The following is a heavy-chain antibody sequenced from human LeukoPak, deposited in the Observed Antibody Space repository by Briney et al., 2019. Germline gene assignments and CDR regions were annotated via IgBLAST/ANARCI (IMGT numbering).Heavy chain of an antibody. J-gene: IGHJ4*02. CDR2: ISGSGGST. Sequence: GGSLRLSCAASGFTVTSHYLNWVRQAPGKGLEWVSGISGSGGSTYYADSVKGRFTISRDNSKNTLYLQMNSLRAEDAAVYYCAKAVNFDWLPNDYWGQGTLVTVSS. V-gene: IGHV3-23*01. CDR3: AKAVNFDWLPNDY. D-gene: IGHD3-9*01. CDR1: GFTVTSHY.